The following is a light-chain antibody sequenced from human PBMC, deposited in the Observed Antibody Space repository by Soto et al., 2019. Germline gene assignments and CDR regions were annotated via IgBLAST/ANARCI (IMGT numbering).Light chain of an antibody. CDR1: QTISSW. CDR3: QQYSSFSRT. CDR2: DAS. Sequence: DIKMTQSPATLSASVGDRVTITCRASQTISSWLAWYQQKPGKAPELLIYDASTLESGVPSRFSGSGSGTEFSLTISSLQPDDFATFYCQQYSSFSRTFGQGTKVDI. J-gene: IGKJ1*01. V-gene: IGKV1-5*01.